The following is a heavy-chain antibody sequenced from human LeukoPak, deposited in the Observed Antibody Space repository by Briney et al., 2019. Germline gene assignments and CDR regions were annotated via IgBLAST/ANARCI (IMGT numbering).Heavy chain of an antibody. CDR2: ISDRGRT. CDR3: ARARAVAGTFSWFDP. CDR1: GGSIRSTTYY. V-gene: IGHV4-39*07. D-gene: IGHD6-19*01. J-gene: IGHJ5*02. Sequence: SETLSLTCTVSGGSIRSTTYYWGWIRQPPGKGLEWIGDISDRGRTYNNPSLKSRVTISIDTSKNQFSLKLSSVTAADTAVYYCARARAVAGTFSWFDPWGQGTLVTVSS.